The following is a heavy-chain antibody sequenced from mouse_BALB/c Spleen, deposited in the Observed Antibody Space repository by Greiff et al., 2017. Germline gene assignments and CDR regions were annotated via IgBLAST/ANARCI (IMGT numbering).Heavy chain of an antibody. Sequence: VKLQESGAELVRPGTSVKVSCKASGYAFTNYLIEWVKQRPGQGLEWIGVINPGSGGTNYNEKFKGKATLTADKSSSTAYMQLSSLTSDDSAVYYCTRSDGYYAFDYWGQGTTLTVSS. D-gene: IGHD2-3*01. V-gene: IGHV1-54*03. CDR2: INPGSGGT. CDR1: GYAFTNYL. CDR3: TRSDGYYAFDY. J-gene: IGHJ2*01.